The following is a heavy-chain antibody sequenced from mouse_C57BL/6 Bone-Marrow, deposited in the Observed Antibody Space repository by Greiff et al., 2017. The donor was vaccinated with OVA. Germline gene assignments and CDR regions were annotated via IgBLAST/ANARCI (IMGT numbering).Heavy chain of an antibody. CDR1: GFTFTDYY. D-gene: IGHD1-1*01. Sequence: VHVKQSGAELVRPGASVKLSCTASGFTFTDYYMHWVKQRPEQGLEWIGWIDPENGDTEYAPKFQGKATITADTSSNTAYLQLSSLTSEDTAVYYCTTDTTEAYGGRGTGITVSA. J-gene: IGHJ3*01. V-gene: IGHV14-4*01. CDR3: TTDTTEAY. CDR2: IDPENGDT.